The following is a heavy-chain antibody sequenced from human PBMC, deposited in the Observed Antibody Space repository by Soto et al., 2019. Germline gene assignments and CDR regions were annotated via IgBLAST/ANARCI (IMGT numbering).Heavy chain of an antibody. CDR3: ARSIAVAGLGMDV. J-gene: IGHJ6*02. Sequence: GSLRLSCAASGFTFSSYGMHWVRQAPGKGLEWVAVIWYDGSNKYYADSVKGRFTISRDNSKNTLYLQMNSLRAEDTAVYYCARSIAVAGLGMDVWGQGTTVTVSS. V-gene: IGHV3-33*01. D-gene: IGHD6-19*01. CDR1: GFTFSSYG. CDR2: IWYDGSNK.